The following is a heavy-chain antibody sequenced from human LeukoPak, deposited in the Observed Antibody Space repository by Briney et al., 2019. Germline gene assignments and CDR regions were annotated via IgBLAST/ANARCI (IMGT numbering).Heavy chain of an antibody. CDR3: AREPFCSGGNCYGAYYFDY. CDR2: IYSGGST. D-gene: IGHD2-15*01. Sequence: PGGSLRLSCAASGFTVSSNFMSWVRQAPGKGLEWVSVIYSGGSTYYADSVKGRFTISRDNSKNTLYLQMNSLRAEDTAMYYCAREPFCSGGNCYGAYYFDYWGQGTLVTVPS. CDR1: GFTVSSNF. J-gene: IGHJ4*02. V-gene: IGHV3-66*01.